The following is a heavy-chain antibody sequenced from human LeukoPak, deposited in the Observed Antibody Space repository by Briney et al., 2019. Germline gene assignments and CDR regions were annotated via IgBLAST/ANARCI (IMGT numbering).Heavy chain of an antibody. CDR1: GITFSSYA. J-gene: IGHJ4*02. V-gene: IGHV3-23*01. CDR2: ISGSGGST. Sequence: GGSLRLSCAASGITFSSYAMSWVRQAPGKGLEWVSAISGSGGSTYYADSVKGRFTISRDNSKNTLYLQMNSLRAEDTAVYYCAKGPKSGSSFDYWGQGTLVTVSS. D-gene: IGHD1-26*01. CDR3: AKGPKSGSSFDY.